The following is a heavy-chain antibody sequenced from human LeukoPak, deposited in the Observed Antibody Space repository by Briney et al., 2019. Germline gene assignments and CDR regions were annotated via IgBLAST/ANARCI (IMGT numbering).Heavy chain of an antibody. V-gene: IGHV3-30*02. J-gene: IGHJ6*03. Sequence: PGGSLRLSCAASAFTFSSYGMHWVRQAPGKGLEWVAYIQYDRTNEQYAHSVKGRFRISRDNSNNILYLQMNSLRTEDTAVYYCARVGSGYCSGGSCYLTTTYYYYMDVWGKGTTVTVSS. CDR1: AFTFSSYG. CDR3: ARVGSGYCSGGSCYLTTTYYYYMDV. D-gene: IGHD2-15*01. CDR2: IQYDRTNE.